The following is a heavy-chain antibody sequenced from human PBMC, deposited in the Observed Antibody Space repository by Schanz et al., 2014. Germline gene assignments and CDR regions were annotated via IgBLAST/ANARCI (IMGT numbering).Heavy chain of an antibody. Sequence: QVQLVQSGAEVKKPGSSVKVSCKASGGTFSSYAISWVRQAPGQGLEWMGRIIPILGIANYAQKFQVRVPITAEKSTSTAYMELSSLRSEDTAVYYCARAAGYYDSSGYYYQNFDYWGQGTLVTVSS. CDR3: ARAAGYYDSSGYYYQNFDY. CDR1: GGTFSSYA. CDR2: IIPILGIA. D-gene: IGHD3-22*01. J-gene: IGHJ4*02. V-gene: IGHV1-69*04.